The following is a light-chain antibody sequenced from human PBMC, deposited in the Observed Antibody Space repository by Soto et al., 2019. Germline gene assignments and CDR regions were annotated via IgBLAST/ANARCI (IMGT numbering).Light chain of an antibody. Sequence: IELAQFPSSLSASVGDRVTITCRASHGISSYLAWYQQKPGKAPKLLIYGASTLQSGVPSRFSGSGSGTDFTLSISSLQPDDFATYYCQQLNSYPRTFGPGTKVDIK. V-gene: IGKV1-9*01. CDR2: GAS. CDR1: HGISSY. J-gene: IGKJ3*01. CDR3: QQLNSYPRT.